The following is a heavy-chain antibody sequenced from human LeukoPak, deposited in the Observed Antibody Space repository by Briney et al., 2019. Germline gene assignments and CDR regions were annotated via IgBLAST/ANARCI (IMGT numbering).Heavy chain of an antibody. J-gene: IGHJ5*02. CDR1: GGTFSSYA. D-gene: IGHD3-3*01. CDR3: ARGNDFDLTYNWFDP. V-gene: IGHV1-69*05. CDR2: IIPIFGTA. Sequence: SVKVSCKASGGTFSSYAISWVRQAPGQGLEWMGRIIPIFGTANYAQKFQGRVTITTDESTSTAYMELSSLRSEDTAVYYCARGNDFDLTYNWFDPWGQGTLVTVSS.